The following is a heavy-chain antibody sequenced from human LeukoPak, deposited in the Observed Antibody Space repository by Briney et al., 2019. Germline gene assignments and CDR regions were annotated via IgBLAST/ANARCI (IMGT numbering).Heavy chain of an antibody. V-gene: IGHV1-69*04. Sequence: SVKVSCKASGGTFSSYAISWVRQAPGQGLEWMGRIIPILGIANYAQRFQGRVTITADKSTSTAYMELSSLRSEDTAVYYCAKTLSTFYGGYGMDVWGQGTTVTVSS. J-gene: IGHJ6*02. D-gene: IGHD2/OR15-2a*01. CDR1: GGTFSSYA. CDR3: AKTLSTFYGGYGMDV. CDR2: IIPILGIA.